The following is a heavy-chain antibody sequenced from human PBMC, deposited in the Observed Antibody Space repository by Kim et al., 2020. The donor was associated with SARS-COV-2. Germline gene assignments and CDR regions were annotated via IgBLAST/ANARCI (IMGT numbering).Heavy chain of an antibody. Sequence: GGSLRLSCAASGFTFSNYYMSWVRQAPGKGLEWVSFISGSGGTIYYADSVKGRFTISRDNAKNTLYLQMNSLRAEDTAVYYCAREVVAVSRVCYYYYYG. D-gene: IGHD2-15*01. CDR1: GFTFSNYY. V-gene: IGHV3-11*04. J-gene: IGHJ6*01. CDR2: ISGSGGTI. CDR3: AREVVAVSRVCYYYYYG.